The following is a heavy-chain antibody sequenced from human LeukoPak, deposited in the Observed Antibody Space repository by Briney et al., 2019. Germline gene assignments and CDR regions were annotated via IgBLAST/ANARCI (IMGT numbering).Heavy chain of an antibody. Sequence: PGGSLRLSCAASGFTFNDYWMQWVRQAPGQGLVWVSRINTDGSRIYYADSVKGRFTISRDNSKNTLYLQMNSLRAEDTAVYYCARDRGIFGVVDQFLGAFDMWGQGTLVTVSS. CDR3: ARDRGIFGVVDQFLGAFDM. J-gene: IGHJ3*02. CDR2: INTDGSRI. D-gene: IGHD3-3*01. CDR1: GFTFNDYW. V-gene: IGHV3-74*01.